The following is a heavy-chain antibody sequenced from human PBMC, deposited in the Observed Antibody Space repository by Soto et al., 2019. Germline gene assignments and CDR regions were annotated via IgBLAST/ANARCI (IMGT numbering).Heavy chain of an antibody. Sequence: ASVKVSCKASGCTFTNYGINWVRQAPGQGLEWMGWISAYSGNTNYAQKFQGRVTMTTDTSTSTAYMELRSLRSDDTAVYYCARDTPATRTTDYWGQGTLVTVSS. CDR3: ARDTPATRTTDY. D-gene: IGHD1-7*01. CDR2: ISAYSGNT. V-gene: IGHV1-18*04. CDR1: GCTFTNYG. J-gene: IGHJ4*02.